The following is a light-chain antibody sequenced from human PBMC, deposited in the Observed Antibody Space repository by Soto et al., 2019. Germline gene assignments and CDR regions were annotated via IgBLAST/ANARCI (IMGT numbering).Light chain of an antibody. Sequence: EIVLTQSPATLSLSPGERATLSCRASQSVSSYLAWYQQKPGQAPRLLIYDASNRATGIPARFSGSGSGTDLTLTISSLEPEDCAVYYCQQRSNWPPYTFGQRTKLEIK. CDR2: DAS. J-gene: IGKJ2*01. CDR1: QSVSSY. V-gene: IGKV3-11*01. CDR3: QQRSNWPPYT.